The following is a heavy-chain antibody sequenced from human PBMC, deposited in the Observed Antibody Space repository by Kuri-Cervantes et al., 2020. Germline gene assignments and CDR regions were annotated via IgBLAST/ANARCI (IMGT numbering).Heavy chain of an antibody. J-gene: IGHJ5*02. Sequence: GGSLRLSCAASGFTFSSYWMSWVRQAPGKGLEWVANIKQDGSEKYYVDSVKGRFTISRDNAKNSLYLQMNSLRAEDTAVYYCARAHYYGSGSLSWFDPWGQGTLVTVSS. CDR3: ARAHYYGSGSLSWFDP. CDR2: IKQDGSEK. V-gene: IGHV3-7*01. D-gene: IGHD3-10*01. CDR1: GFTFSSYW.